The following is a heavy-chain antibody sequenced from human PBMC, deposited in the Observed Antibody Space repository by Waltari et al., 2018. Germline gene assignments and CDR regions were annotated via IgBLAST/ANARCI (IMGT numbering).Heavy chain of an antibody. Sequence: VMLVESGRGLVQHGGSLRLFCAASGFPLSDHYMDWVRQTPGKGLEWVGRSRNKANSYTTEYAASVRGRFTISRDNSENSLYLQMTNMRTEDTAIYYCTRGRQQGDWGQGTLVTVSS. D-gene: IGHD1-1*01. CDR1: GFPLSDHY. J-gene: IGHJ4*02. V-gene: IGHV3-72*01. CDR2: SRNKANSYTT. CDR3: TRGRQQGD.